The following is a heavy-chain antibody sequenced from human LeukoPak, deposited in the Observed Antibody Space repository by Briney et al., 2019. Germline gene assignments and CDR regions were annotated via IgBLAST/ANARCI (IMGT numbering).Heavy chain of an antibody. CDR1: GYTFTTYD. Sequence: ASVKVSCKASGYTFTTYDINWVRQAPGQGLEWMGWINPSGGSTSYAQKFQGRVTMTRDTSTSTVYMELSSLRSGDTAVYYCAKAWGLAAAGFAVWAFDIWGQGTMVTVSS. V-gene: IGHV1-46*01. D-gene: IGHD6-13*01. CDR3: AKAWGLAAAGFAVWAFDI. CDR2: INPSGGST. J-gene: IGHJ3*02.